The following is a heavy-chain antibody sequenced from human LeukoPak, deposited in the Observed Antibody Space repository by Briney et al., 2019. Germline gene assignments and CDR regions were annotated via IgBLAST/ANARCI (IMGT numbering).Heavy chain of an antibody. CDR3: ARRAGAYSHPYDY. J-gene: IGHJ4*02. CDR2: IYSDNT. Sequence: GGSLRLSCTVSGFTVSSNSMSWVRQAPAKGLEWVSFIYSDNTHYSDSVKGRFTISRDNSKNTLYLQMNSLRAEDTAVYYCARRAGAYSHPYDYWGQGTLVTVSS. CDR1: GFTVSSNS. D-gene: IGHD4/OR15-4a*01. V-gene: IGHV3-53*01.